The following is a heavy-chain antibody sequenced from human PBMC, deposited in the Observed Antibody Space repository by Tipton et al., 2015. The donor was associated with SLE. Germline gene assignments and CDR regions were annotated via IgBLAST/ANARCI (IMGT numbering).Heavy chain of an antibody. CDR1: GSNNYG. D-gene: IGHD5-12*01. J-gene: IGHJ6*03. V-gene: IGHV3-30*03. CDR3: ASDYEAYYYYMDV. CDR2: ISYDGSNK. Sequence: SLRLSCVASGSNNYGMHWVRQAPGKGLECVAVISYDGSNKYYADSVKGRFTISRDNSKNTLYLQMNSLRAEDTAVYYCASDYEAYYYYMDVWGKGTTVTVSS.